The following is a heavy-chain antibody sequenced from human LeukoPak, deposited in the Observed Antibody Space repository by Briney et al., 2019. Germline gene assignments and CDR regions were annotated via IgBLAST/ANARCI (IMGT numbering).Heavy chain of an antibody. CDR1: GFTFSSYG. CDR2: IWYDGSNK. CDR3: ARAWHYFDY. V-gene: IGHV3-33*01. Sequence: GRSLRLSCAASGFTFSSYGMHWVRQAPGKGLEWVAVIWYDGSNKYYADFVKGRFTISRDNSKNTLYLQMNSLRAEDTAVYYCARAWHYFDYWGQGTLVTVSS. J-gene: IGHJ4*02.